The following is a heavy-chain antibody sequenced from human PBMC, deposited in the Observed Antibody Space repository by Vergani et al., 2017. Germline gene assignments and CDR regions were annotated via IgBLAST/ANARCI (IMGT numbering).Heavy chain of an antibody. CDR2: INHSGST. CDR1: GGSFSGYY. CDR3: ARVVSTNSRIAVAGKLDY. V-gene: IGHV4-34*01. Sequence: QVQLQQWGAGLLKPSETLSLTCAVYGGSFSGYYWSWIRQPPGKGLEWIGEINHSGSTNYNPSLKSRVTISVDTSKNQFSLKLSSVTAADTAVYYCARVVSTNSRIAVAGKLDYWGQGTLVTVSS. D-gene: IGHD6-19*01. J-gene: IGHJ4*02.